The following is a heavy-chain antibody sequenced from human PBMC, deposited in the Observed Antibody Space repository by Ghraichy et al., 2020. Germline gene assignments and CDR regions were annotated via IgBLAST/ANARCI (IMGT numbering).Heavy chain of an antibody. V-gene: IGHV3-11*01. D-gene: IGHD6-19*01. Sequence: GESLNISCAASGFTFSDYYMSWIRQAPGKGLEWVSYISSSGSTIYYADSVKGRFTISRDNAKNSLYLQMNSLRAEDTAVYYCARTGSGWHRSDYWGQGTLVTVSS. CDR3: ARTGSGWHRSDY. J-gene: IGHJ4*02. CDR1: GFTFSDYY. CDR2: ISSSGSTI.